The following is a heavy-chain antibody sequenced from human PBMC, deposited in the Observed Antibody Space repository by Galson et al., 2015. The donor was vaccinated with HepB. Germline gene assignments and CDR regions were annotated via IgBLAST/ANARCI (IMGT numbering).Heavy chain of an antibody. CDR3: ARDWGCSGGSCYLFDY. V-gene: IGHV3-48*02. CDR1: GFTFSSYS. Sequence: SLRLSCAASGFTFSSYSMNWVRQAPGKGLEWVSYISSSSSTIYYADSVKGRFTISRDNAKNSLYLQMNSLRDEDTAVYYCARDWGCSGGSCYLFDYWGQGTLVTVSS. J-gene: IGHJ4*02. CDR2: ISSSSSTI. D-gene: IGHD2-15*01.